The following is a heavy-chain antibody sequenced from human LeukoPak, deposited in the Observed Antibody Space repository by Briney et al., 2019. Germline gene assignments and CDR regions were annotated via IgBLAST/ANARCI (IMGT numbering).Heavy chain of an antibody. J-gene: IGHJ4*02. CDR3: ATEDASTSLDN. CDR1: GGSISSYY. CDR2: VYYTGST. Sequence: SETLSLTCTVSGGSISSYYYTWIRQPPGKGLEWIGYVYYTGSTHYNPSLKSRVTMSLDTSENQFSLKLRSVTAADTAVYYCATEDASTSLDNWGQGTLVTVSS. V-gene: IGHV4-59*01. D-gene: IGHD6-6*01.